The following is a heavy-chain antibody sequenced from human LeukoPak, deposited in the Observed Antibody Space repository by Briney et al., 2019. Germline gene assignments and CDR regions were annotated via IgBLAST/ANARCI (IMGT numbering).Heavy chain of an antibody. CDR1: GFTFSSYA. Sequence: GGSLRLSCAASGFTFSSYAMHWVRQAPGKGLGWVAVISHDGSNKYYADSVKGRFTISRDNSKNTLYLQMNSLRAEDTAVYYCARVYSGSMGYWGQGTLVTVSS. D-gene: IGHD1-26*01. V-gene: IGHV3-30-3*01. CDR2: ISHDGSNK. J-gene: IGHJ4*02. CDR3: ARVYSGSMGY.